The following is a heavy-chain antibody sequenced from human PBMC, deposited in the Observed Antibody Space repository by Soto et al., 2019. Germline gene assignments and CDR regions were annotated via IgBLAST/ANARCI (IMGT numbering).Heavy chain of an antibody. Sequence: PGGSLRLSCAASGFTFSGSAMHWVRQASGKGLEWVGRIRSKANSYATAYAASVKGRFTISRDDSKNTAYLQMNSLKTEDTAVYYCIRHFSPQGDDSSGPRSHDAFDIWGQGTMVTVSS. CDR2: IRSKANSYAT. CDR1: GFTFSGSA. CDR3: IRHFSPQGDDSSGPRSHDAFDI. V-gene: IGHV3-73*01. J-gene: IGHJ3*02. D-gene: IGHD3-22*01.